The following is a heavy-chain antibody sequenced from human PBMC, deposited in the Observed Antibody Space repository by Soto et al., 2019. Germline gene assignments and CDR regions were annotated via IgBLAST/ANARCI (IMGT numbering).Heavy chain of an antibody. Sequence: SVKVSCKASGGTFSSYAISWVRQAPGQGLEWMGGIIPIFGTANYAQKFQGRVTITADKSTSTAYMELSSLRSEDTAVYYCARIRAGGYCSSTSCYYYYGMDVWGQGTTVTVSS. V-gene: IGHV1-69*06. D-gene: IGHD2-2*01. CDR2: IIPIFGTA. CDR3: ARIRAGGYCSSTSCYYYYGMDV. J-gene: IGHJ6*02. CDR1: GGTFSSYA.